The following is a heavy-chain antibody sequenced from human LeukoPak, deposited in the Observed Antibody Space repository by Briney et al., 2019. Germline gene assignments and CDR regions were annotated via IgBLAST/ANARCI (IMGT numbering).Heavy chain of an antibody. Sequence: SETLSLTCAVSGGSISSSNWWSWVRQPPGKGLEWIGEIYHSGSTNYNPSLKSRVTISVDTSKNQFSLKLSSVTAADTAVYYCARASVMAPAYFDYWGQGTLVTVSS. CDR3: ARASVMAPAYFDY. J-gene: IGHJ4*02. D-gene: IGHD5-24*01. V-gene: IGHV4-4*02. CDR2: IYHSGST. CDR1: GGSISSSNW.